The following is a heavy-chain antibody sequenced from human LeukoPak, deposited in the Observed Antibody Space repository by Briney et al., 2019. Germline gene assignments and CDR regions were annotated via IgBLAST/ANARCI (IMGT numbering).Heavy chain of an antibody. CDR1: GYTFTSYY. CDR2: INPSGGST. J-gene: IGHJ4*02. CDR3: ARGGYYYDSSGYYLSGY. V-gene: IGHV1-46*01. D-gene: IGHD3-22*01. Sequence: GASVKVSCKASGYTFTSYYMHWVRQAPGQGLEWMGIINPSGGSTSYAQKFQGRVTMTRDTSTSTVYMELSSLRSEDTAVYYCARGGYYYDSSGYYLSGYWGQGTLATVSS.